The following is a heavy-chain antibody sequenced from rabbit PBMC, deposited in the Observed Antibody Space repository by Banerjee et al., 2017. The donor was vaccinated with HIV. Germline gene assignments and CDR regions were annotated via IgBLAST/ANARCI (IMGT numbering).Heavy chain of an antibody. V-gene: IGHV1S40*01. CDR3: ARDLAGVIGWNFNL. J-gene: IGHJ4*01. CDR1: GFDLSSYY. Sequence: QSLEESGGDLVKPEGSLTLTCKASGFDLSSYYMCWVRQAPGKGLEWIGCIYAGSDRATYYATWAKGRFTLSTTSSTTVTLHMTSLTGADTATYFCARDLAGVIGWNFNLWGPGTLVTVS. D-gene: IGHD4-1*01. CDR2: IYAGSDRAT.